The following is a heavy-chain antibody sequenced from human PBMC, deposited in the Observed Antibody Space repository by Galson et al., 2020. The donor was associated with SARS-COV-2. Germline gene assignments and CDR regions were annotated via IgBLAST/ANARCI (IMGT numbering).Heavy chain of an antibody. V-gene: IGHV1-2*02. J-gene: IGHJ6*02. CDR3: ARDLVPQPGVPAAGAPGYYGMDV. CDR2: INPNSGGT. D-gene: IGHD2-2*01. Sequence: GESLKISCKASGYTFTGYYMHWVRQAPGQGLEWMGWINPNSGGTNYAQKFQGRVTMTRDTSISTAYMELSRLRSDDTAVYYCARDLVPQPGVPAAGAPGYYGMDVWGQGTTVTVSS. CDR1: GYTFTGYY.